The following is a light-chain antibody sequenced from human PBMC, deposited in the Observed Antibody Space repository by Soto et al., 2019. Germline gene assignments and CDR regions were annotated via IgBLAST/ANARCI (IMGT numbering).Light chain of an antibody. CDR2: EVS. V-gene: IGLV2-14*01. CDR1: SSDVGGFNY. Sequence: QSALAQPASVSGSPGQSITISCTGTSSDVGGFNYVSWYQQHPGQAPKLLISEVSNRPSGVSNRFSGSKSGNTASLTISGLQAEDEADYYCSSYTSSNTPLVFGTGTRSPS. J-gene: IGLJ1*01. CDR3: SSYTSSNTPLV.